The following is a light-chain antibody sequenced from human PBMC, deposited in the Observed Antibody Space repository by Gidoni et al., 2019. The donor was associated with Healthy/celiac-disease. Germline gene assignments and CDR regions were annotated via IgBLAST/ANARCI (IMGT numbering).Light chain of an antibody. CDR3: QQYGSSPPIT. V-gene: IGKV3-20*01. CDR1: QSVSSSY. Sequence: EIVLTPSPGTLSLPPGERATLSCRASQSVSSSYLAWYQQTPGQATRLLIYGASSRATGIPDRFSGSGSGTDFTLTISRLEPEDVAVYYCQQYGSSPPITFGQGTRLEIK. J-gene: IGKJ5*01. CDR2: GAS.